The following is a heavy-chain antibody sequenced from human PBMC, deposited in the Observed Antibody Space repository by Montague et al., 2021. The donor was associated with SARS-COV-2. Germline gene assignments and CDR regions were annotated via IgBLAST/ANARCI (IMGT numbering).Heavy chain of an antibody. D-gene: IGHD3-10*01. CDR2: IYHYGSV. V-gene: IGHV4-59*08. CDR3: ARQITMVREPFDS. CDR1: GDSVSRSY. Sequence: SETLSLTCTVAGDSVSRSYWNWIRQSPGKGLEWIGNIYHYGSVNYNPSLKSRLSLSLDTSRNQLSLTLTSVTAADTATYYCARQITMVREPFDSWGQGTLVLVSS. J-gene: IGHJ4*02.